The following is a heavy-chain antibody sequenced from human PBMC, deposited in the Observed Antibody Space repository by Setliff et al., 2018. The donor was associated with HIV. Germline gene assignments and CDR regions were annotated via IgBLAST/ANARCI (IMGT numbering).Heavy chain of an antibody. V-gene: IGHV4-39*01. D-gene: IGHD3-10*01. CDR3: ARLSGGMVPNY. Sequence: SETLSLTCTVSGGSITRTPYYWGWIRQPPGKGLEWIGSIHHSGTAYDNPSLKSRVTISVDPSKNQVLLRLSSVTAADTAVYYCARLSGGMVPNYWGQGTLVTVS. J-gene: IGHJ4*02. CDR2: IHHSGTA. CDR1: GGSITRTPYY.